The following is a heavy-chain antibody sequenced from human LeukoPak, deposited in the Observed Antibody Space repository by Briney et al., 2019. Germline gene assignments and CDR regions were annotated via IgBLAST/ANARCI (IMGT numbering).Heavy chain of an antibody. CDR3: AGVRTRSTILNWFDP. CDR1: GGTFSSYA. V-gene: IGHV1-69*13. Sequence: SVKVSCKASGGTFSSYAISWVRQAPGQGLEWMGGIIPIFGTANYAQKFQGRVTITADESTSTAYMELSSLRSEDTAVYYCAGVRTRSTILNWFDPWGQGTLVTVSS. CDR2: IIPIFGTA. D-gene: IGHD2-2*01. J-gene: IGHJ5*02.